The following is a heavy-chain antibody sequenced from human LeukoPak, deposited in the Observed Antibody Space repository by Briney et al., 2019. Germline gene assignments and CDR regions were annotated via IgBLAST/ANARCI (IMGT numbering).Heavy chain of an antibody. Sequence: PGGSLRLSCVASGYTFASYDMHWVRQAPGKGLEGVAVINYDGSNKYYADTVKGRFTISRDNSKNMLVLQMNSLEGGDTAVYCCAREHYGDFGFDYWGQGILVTVSS. CDR2: INYDGSNK. J-gene: IGHJ4*02. CDR3: AREHYGDFGFDY. CDR1: GYTFASYD. D-gene: IGHD4-17*01. V-gene: IGHV3-30-3*01.